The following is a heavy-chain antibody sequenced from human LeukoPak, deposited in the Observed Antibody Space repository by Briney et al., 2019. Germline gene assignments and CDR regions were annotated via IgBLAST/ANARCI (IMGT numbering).Heavy chain of an antibody. CDR1: GFTFTSCA. Sequence: GGSLRLSCAASGFTFTSCAMSWVRQAPGKGLEWVSAISGSGGSTYYADSVKGRFTISRDSSKNTMSLQMNSLSAEDTAVYYCAKAVFGSSAGKYYFDHWGQGTLVTVSS. CDR2: ISGSGGST. CDR3: AKAVFGSSAGKYYFDH. D-gene: IGHD6-19*01. J-gene: IGHJ4*02. V-gene: IGHV3-23*01.